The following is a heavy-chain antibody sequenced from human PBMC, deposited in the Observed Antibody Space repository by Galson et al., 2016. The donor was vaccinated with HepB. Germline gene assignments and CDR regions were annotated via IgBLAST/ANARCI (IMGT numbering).Heavy chain of an antibody. V-gene: IGHV3-30*18. Sequence: SLRLSCAASGFSFSNYGMHWVRQAPGKGLEWVAGVSYGGSKNYYVDSVKGRFTISRDNSKNTLYLQMNSLRPEDTAINYCAKDYCSDTCHLGRWNVWGQGTPVTVSS. CDR3: AKDYCSDTCHLGRWNV. D-gene: IGHD2-15*01. CDR1: GFSFSNYG. CDR2: VSYGGSKN. J-gene: IGHJ6*02.